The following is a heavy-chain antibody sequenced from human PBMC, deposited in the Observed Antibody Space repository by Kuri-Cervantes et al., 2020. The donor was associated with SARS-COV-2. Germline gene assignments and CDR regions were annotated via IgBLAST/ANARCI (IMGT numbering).Heavy chain of an antibody. CDR3: AKNWVPAAGGYYYYYYMDV. D-gene: IGHD2-2*01. Sequence: GESLKISCAASGFTFSSYAMHWVRQAPGKGLEYVSAISSNGGSTYYADSVKGRFTISRDNSKNTLYLQMGSLRAEDTAVYYCAKNWVPAAGGYYYYYYMDVWGKGTTVTVSS. J-gene: IGHJ6*03. CDR1: GFTFSSYA. CDR2: ISSNGGST. V-gene: IGHV3-64*02.